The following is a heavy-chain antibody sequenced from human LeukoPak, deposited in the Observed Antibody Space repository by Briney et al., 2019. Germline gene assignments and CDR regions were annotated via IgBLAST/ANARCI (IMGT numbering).Heavy chain of an antibody. Sequence: SETLSLTCAVSGGSISSSNWWSWVRQPPGKGLEWIGEIYHSGSTNYNPSLKSRVTISVDKSKNQFSLKLSSVTAADTAVYYCAGGSRSGSAEKPDDAFDIWGQGTMVTVSS. CDR1: GGSISSSNW. CDR3: AGGSRSGSAEKPDDAFDI. J-gene: IGHJ3*02. V-gene: IGHV4-4*02. D-gene: IGHD2-15*01. CDR2: IYHSGST.